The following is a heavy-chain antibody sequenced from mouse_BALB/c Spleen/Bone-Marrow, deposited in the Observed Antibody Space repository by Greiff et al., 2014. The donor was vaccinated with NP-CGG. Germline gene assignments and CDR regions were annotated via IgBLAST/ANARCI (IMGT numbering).Heavy chain of an antibody. CDR2: SYPGDGDT. V-gene: IGHV1-87*01. CDR3: ARVFYDSTSAY. CDR1: GYTFNGSW. Sequence: VQLKGSGGELVRPGASVKLSFQASGYTFNGSWLQWVKQRPGQGLGWIGSSYPGDGDTRYTQKFKGKATMTADKASSTAYMQLRYLASEDSAVYYCARVFYDSTSAYGGQGTTLTVSS. J-gene: IGHJ2*01. D-gene: IGHD1-1*01.